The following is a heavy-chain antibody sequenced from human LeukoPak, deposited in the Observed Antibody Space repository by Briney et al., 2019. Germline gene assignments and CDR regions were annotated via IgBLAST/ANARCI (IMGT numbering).Heavy chain of an antibody. J-gene: IGHJ4*02. Sequence: HEASVKVSCKVSGYTFTSYGISWVRQAPGQGLEWMGWISAYNGNTNYAQNLLGRVTMTTDTSTTTAYMELRSLRSDDTAVYYCARDRLSSGYVPYYFDYWGRGTLVTVSS. CDR3: ARDRLSSGYVPYYFDY. CDR1: GYTFTSYG. D-gene: IGHD5-12*01. V-gene: IGHV1-18*01. CDR2: ISAYNGNT.